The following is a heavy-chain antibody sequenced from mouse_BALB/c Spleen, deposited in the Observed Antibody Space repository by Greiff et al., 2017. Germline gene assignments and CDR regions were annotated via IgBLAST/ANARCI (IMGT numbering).Heavy chain of an antibody. CDR3: NASDYGSSYFYDIDY. CDR1: GFNIKDYY. Sequence: EVQLQQSGAELVRSGASVKLSCTASGFNIKDYYMHWVKQRPEQGLEWIGWIDPENGDTEYAPKFQGKATMTADTSSNTAYLQLSSLTSEDTAVYYCNASDYGSSYFYDIDYWGQGTTLTVSS. D-gene: IGHD1-1*01. CDR2: IDPENGDT. V-gene: IGHV14-4*02. J-gene: IGHJ2*01.